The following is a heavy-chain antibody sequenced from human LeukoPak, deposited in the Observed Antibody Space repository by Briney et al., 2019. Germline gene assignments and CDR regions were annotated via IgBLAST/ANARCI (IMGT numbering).Heavy chain of an antibody. CDR1: GFTFSNYA. V-gene: IGHV3-30*01. Sequence: GRSLRLSRAASGFTFSNYAMHWVRQAPGKGLEWVAVISYHGYNKYYADSVRGRFTISRDSSKNTVDLQMNSLRDEDTAVYYCARDQGDAGSRVKRDGHYMDVWGKGTTVTVSS. CDR3: ARDQGDAGSRVKRDGHYMDV. J-gene: IGHJ6*03. CDR2: ISYHGYNK. D-gene: IGHD1-1*01.